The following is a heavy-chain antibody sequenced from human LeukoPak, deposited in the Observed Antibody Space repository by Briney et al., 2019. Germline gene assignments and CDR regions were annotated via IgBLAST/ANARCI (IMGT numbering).Heavy chain of an antibody. D-gene: IGHD2-2*01. Sequence: GGSLRLSCAASRFTFSTYWMHWVRQAPGKGLVWVSRINSDGSSTGYADSVKGRFTISRDNAKNTLYLQMNSLRAEDTAVYYCAKGDCSSTNCYPDYWGQGTLVTVSS. CDR2: INSDGSST. J-gene: IGHJ4*02. V-gene: IGHV3-74*01. CDR1: RFTFSTYW. CDR3: AKGDCSSTNCYPDY.